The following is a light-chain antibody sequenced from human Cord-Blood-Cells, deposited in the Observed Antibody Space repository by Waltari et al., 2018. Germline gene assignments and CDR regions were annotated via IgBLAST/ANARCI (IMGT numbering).Light chain of an antibody. CDR1: QSISSY. J-gene: IGKJ4*01. CDR3: QQSYSTPLT. Sequence: DIQMTQSPSSLSASVGDRDTITCRASQSISSYLNWYQQKPGTAPKLLIYAASSLQSGVPSSFRGSGSETDFTLTISSLQPEDFATYYCQQSYSTPLTFGGGTKVEIK. CDR2: AAS. V-gene: IGKV1-39*01.